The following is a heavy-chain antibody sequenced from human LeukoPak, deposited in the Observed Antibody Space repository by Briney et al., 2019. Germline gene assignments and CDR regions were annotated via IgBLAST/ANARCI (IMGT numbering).Heavy chain of an antibody. CDR1: GFTFSSYA. CDR3: ARLPTVTTMGY. CDR2: ISSSGTTI. Sequence: TGGSLRLSCAASGFTFSSYAMNWVRQAPGKGLEWVSYISSSGTTIYYADSVKGRFTISRDNAKNSLYLQVNSLRAEDTAVYYCARLPTVTTMGYWGQGTLVTVSS. D-gene: IGHD4-17*01. J-gene: IGHJ4*02. V-gene: IGHV3-48*03.